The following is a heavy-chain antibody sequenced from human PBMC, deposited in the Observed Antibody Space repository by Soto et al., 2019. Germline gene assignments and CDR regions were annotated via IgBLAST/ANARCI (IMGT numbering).Heavy chain of an antibody. Sequence: GSLRLSCAASEFSFDNYAMSWVRQAPGKGLEWVSSITYTGVSTYYADSVKGRFTISRDNSKDTLYPQMNSLRAEDTAVYYCAKASVWYPYFDSWGQGTLVTVSS. V-gene: IGHV3-23*01. D-gene: IGHD6-13*01. CDR3: AKASVWYPYFDS. CDR1: EFSFDNYA. CDR2: ITYTGVST. J-gene: IGHJ4*02.